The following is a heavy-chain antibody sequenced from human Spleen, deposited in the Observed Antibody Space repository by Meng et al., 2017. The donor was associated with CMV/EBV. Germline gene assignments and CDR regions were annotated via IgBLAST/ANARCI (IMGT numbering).Heavy chain of an antibody. J-gene: IGHJ6*02. D-gene: IGHD3-3*01. CDR1: GFTFSDDW. V-gene: IGHV3-7*03. CDR2: INRDGTKK. Sequence: GGSLRLSCAASGFTFSDDWMNWVRQAPGKGLEWVASINRDGTKKFYVDSVKGRFTISRDNAKNSLYLQMNSLRAEDTALYYCAKDQTIFYYYYGMDVWGQGTTVTVSS. CDR3: AKDQTIFYYYYGMDV.